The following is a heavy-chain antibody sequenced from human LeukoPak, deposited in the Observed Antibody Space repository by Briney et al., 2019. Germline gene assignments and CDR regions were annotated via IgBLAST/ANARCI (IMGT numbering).Heavy chain of an antibody. CDR2: IYYSGST. J-gene: IGHJ3*02. CDR1: GGSLSSYY. CDR3: ARHNVLRFLEWPSRNNAFDI. V-gene: IGHV4-59*08. Sequence: SETLSLTCTVSGGSLSSYYWSWIRQPPGKGLEWIGYIYYSGSTNYNPSLKSRVTISVDTSKNQFSLKLSSVTAADTAVYYCARHNVLRFLEWPSRNNAFDIWGQGTMVTVSS. D-gene: IGHD3-3*01.